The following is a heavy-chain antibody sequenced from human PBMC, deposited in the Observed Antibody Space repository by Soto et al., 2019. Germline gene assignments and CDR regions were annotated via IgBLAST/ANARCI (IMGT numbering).Heavy chain of an antibody. CDR1: GYTFTGYD. J-gene: IGHJ3*02. CDR3: ATIYSDTSGADAFDI. CDR2: MNPNRGVT. D-gene: IGHD3-22*01. V-gene: IGHV1-8*02. Sequence: ASVKVSCKASGYTFTGYDMHWVRQAPGQGLEWMGWMNPNRGVTGFAQKFQGRVTMTRNTSINTAYMELSSLRSEDTAVYYCATIYSDTSGADAFDIWGQGTLVTVSS.